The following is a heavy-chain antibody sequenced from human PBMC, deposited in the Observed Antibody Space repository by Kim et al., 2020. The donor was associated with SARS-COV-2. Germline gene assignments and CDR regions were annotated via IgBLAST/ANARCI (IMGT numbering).Heavy chain of an antibody. CDR1: GGSISGFH. CDR3: ARNSGWYKNDV. J-gene: IGHJ3*01. Sequence: SETLSLICTVSGGSISGFHWSWVRQPPGKGLEWIGYIFYTGNTNYNPSLMSRATMSVDMSKNQFALKLSSVTAADTAVYYCARNSGWYKNDVWGQGIMVTV. D-gene: IGHD6-19*01. CDR2: IFYTGNT. V-gene: IGHV4-59*08.